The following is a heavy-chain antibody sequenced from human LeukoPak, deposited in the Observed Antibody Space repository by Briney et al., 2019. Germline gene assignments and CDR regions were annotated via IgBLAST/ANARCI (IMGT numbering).Heavy chain of an antibody. CDR1: GGSFSGYY. J-gene: IGHJ5*02. D-gene: IGHD2-21*02. V-gene: IGHV4-34*01. CDR3: ARVLTAMGSNWFDP. Sequence: PSETLSLTCAVYGGSFSGYYWSWIRQPPGKGLEWIGEINHSGSTNYNPSLKSRVTISVDTSKNQFSLKLSSVTAADTAVYYCARVLTAMGSNWFDPWGRGTLVTVSS. CDR2: INHSGST.